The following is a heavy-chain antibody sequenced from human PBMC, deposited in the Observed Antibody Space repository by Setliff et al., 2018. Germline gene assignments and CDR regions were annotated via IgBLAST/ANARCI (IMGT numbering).Heavy chain of an antibody. CDR2: IKEDGSER. J-gene: IGHJ4*02. V-gene: IGHV3-7*01. Sequence: PGGSLRLSCVASGFTFSRYWMSWVRQAPGKGLEWVANIKEDGSERYYVDSVKGRFTMSRGNAKNSLYLQMNSLRAEDTAVYYCARETLPYYFDYWGQGTLVTVSS. CDR1: GFTFSRYW. CDR3: ARETLPYYFDY.